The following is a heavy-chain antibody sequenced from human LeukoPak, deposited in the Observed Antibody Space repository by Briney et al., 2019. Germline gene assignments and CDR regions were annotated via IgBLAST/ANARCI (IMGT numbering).Heavy chain of an antibody. V-gene: IGHV4-39*07. D-gene: IGHD1-20*01. Sequence: SETLSLTCTVSGGSISSSGYYWGWIRQPPGKGLEWIGSIYYSGGTYYNPSLKSRITISVDTSKNQFSLKLSSVTAADTAVYYCAGDRGIIGSDYWGQGTLVTVSS. CDR2: IYYSGGT. CDR3: AGDRGIIGSDY. CDR1: GGSISSSGYY. J-gene: IGHJ4*02.